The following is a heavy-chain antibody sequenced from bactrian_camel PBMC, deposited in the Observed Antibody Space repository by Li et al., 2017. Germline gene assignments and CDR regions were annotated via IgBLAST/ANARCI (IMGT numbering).Heavy chain of an antibody. V-gene: IGHV3S40*01. Sequence: DVQLVESGGGVVQPGGSLRLSCAASSEFRFGTYAMTWVRQAPGKGLEWVSHISAVSILGSTYADSVKGRFTISRDNAKNTVYLLMNSLKPEDTAVYYCVKPNPDARGGFDHWGQGTQVTVS. CDR2: ISAVSILGST. CDR1: EFRFGTYA. D-gene: IGHD1*01. CDR3: VKPNPDARGGFDH. J-gene: IGHJ4*01.